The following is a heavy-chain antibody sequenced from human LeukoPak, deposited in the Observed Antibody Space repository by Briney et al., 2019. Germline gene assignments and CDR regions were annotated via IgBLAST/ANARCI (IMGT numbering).Heavy chain of an antibody. J-gene: IGHJ4*02. CDR1: GYTFTGYY. CDR3: ATTDPSAAAGEGSDY. V-gene: IGHV1-2*04. Sequence: ASVKVSCKASGYTFTGYYMHWVRQAPGQGLEWMGWINPNSGGTNYAQKFQGWVTMTRDTSISTAYMELSRLRSEDTAVYYCATTDPSAAAGEGSDYWGQGTLVIVSS. CDR2: INPNSGGT. D-gene: IGHD6-13*01.